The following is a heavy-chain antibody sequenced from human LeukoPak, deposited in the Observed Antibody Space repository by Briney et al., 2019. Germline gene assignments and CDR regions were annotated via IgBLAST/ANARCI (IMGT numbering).Heavy chain of an antibody. CDR3: ARETRIVGATFVDY. Sequence: ASVKVSCKASGYTFTGYYMHWVRQAPGQGLERMGWINPNSGGTNYAQKFQGRVTMTRDTSISTAYMELSRLRSDDTAVYYCARETRIVGATFVDYWGQGTLVTVSS. V-gene: IGHV1-2*02. D-gene: IGHD1-26*01. J-gene: IGHJ4*02. CDR1: GYTFTGYY. CDR2: INPNSGGT.